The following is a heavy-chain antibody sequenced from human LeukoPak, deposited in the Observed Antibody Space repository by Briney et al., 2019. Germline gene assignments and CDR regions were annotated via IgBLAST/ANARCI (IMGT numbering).Heavy chain of an antibody. Sequence: SVKVSCKASGGTFSSYAISWVRQAPGQGLEWMGGIIPIFGTANYAQKFQGRVTITADESTSTAYMELSSLRSEDTAVYYCARDGYCSGGSCLKNHAFDIWGQGTMVTVSS. CDR3: ARDGYCSGGSCLKNHAFDI. D-gene: IGHD2-15*01. J-gene: IGHJ3*02. CDR2: IIPIFGTA. CDR1: GGTFSSYA. V-gene: IGHV1-69*01.